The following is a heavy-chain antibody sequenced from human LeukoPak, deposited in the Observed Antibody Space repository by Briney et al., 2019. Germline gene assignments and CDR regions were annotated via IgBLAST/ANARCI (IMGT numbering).Heavy chain of an antibody. Sequence: SETLSLTCTVSGGSISSSSYYWSWIRQPPGKGLEWIGYIYYSGSTNYNPSLKSRVTISVDTSKNQFSLKLSSVTAADTAVYYCAREDIVGKFDPWGQGTLVTVSS. D-gene: IGHD2-15*01. V-gene: IGHV4-61*01. J-gene: IGHJ5*02. CDR2: IYYSGST. CDR1: GGSISSSSYY. CDR3: AREDIVGKFDP.